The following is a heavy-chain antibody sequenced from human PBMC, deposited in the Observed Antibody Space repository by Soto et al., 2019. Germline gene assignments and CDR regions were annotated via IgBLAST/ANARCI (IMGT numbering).Heavy chain of an antibody. V-gene: IGHV3-43*01. CDR1: GFTFYDYT. CDR3: AKDVIAARPYYYFGLDV. CDR2: ISWDGGST. D-gene: IGHD6-6*01. Sequence: AGGSLRLSCAASGFTFYDYTMHWVRQVPGRGLEWVSLISWDGGSTYYADSVKGRFTISRDNSKNSLYLQMNSLRTDDTALYYCAKDVIAARPYYYFGLDVWGQGTTVTVSS. J-gene: IGHJ6*02.